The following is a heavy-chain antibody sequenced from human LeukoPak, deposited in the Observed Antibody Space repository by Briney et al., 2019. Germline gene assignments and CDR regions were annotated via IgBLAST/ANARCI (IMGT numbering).Heavy chain of an antibody. V-gene: IGHV4-59*08. D-gene: IGHD3-22*01. CDR1: GGSMSSYY. CDR2: IYYSGST. J-gene: IGHJ4*02. CDR3: ARSGYYYDSLDY. Sequence: PSETLSFTCTVSGGSMSSYYWSWIRQPPGKGLEWIGYIYYSGSTNYNPSLKSRVTISVDTSKNQFSLNLSSVTAADTAVYYCARSGYYYDSLDYWGQGTLVTVSS.